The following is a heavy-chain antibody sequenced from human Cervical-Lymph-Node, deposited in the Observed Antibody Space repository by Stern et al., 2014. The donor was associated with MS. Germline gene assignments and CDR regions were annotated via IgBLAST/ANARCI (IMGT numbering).Heavy chain of an antibody. D-gene: IGHD1-26*01. CDR1: GGSFSGYY. V-gene: IGHV4-34*01. CDR2: IHHSVST. J-gene: IGHJ4*02. Sequence: QVQLQQWGAGLLKPSETLSLTCAVYGGSFSGYYWSWIRQPPGKGLEWIGEIHHSVSTNDTPSLKSRVTISVDTSKTQFSLKLSSVTAADTAVYYCAVRYSGSSWVYWGQGTLVTVSS. CDR3: AVRYSGSSWVY.